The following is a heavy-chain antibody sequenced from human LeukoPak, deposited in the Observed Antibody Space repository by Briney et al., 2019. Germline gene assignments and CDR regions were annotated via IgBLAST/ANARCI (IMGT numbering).Heavy chain of an antibody. CDR2: IYYSGGT. CDR1: GGSISSISYY. CDR3: ARRSMTTVDY. D-gene: IGHD4-11*01. V-gene: IGHV4-39*01. J-gene: IGHJ4*02. Sequence: SETLSLTCTVSGGSISSISYYWGWIRQPPGKGLEWIGSIYYSGGTYYNPSLKSRVTISVGTSKNQISLKMSSVTAADTAVYYCARRSMTTVDYWGQGTLVTVSS.